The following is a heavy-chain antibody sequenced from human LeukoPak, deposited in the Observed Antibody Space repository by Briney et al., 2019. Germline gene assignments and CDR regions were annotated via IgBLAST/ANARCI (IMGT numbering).Heavy chain of an antibody. D-gene: IGHD2-15*01. CDR1: GYTFTSFA. CDR2: INSNTGTP. J-gene: IGHJ4*02. CDR3: ARDHKAYCEGGSCSDLSPKF. Sequence: GASVKVSCKASGYTFTSFAMNWVRQAPGEGLEWMGWINSNTGTPTYAQGFTSRFVFSLDTSLNTAYLQISSLKTEDTAIYYCARDHKAYCEGGSCSDLSPKFWGQGTLVAVTS. V-gene: IGHV7-4-1*02.